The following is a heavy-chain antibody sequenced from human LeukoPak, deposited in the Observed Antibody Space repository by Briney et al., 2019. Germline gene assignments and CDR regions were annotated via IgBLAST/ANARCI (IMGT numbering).Heavy chain of an antibody. D-gene: IGHD1-26*01. Sequence: PGGSLRLSCAASGFSFSDHEMNWVRQAPGMGLEWVSYLSSSGNAYYADSVKGRFTISRDNSKNSLYLQMTSLRADDTAVYYCASGRGSYSPDYWGQGTLVTVSS. V-gene: IGHV3-48*03. CDR1: GFSFSDHE. J-gene: IGHJ4*02. CDR2: LSSSGNA. CDR3: ASGRGSYSPDY.